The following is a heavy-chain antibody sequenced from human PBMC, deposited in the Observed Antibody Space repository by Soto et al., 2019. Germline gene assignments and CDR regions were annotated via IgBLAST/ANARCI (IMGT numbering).Heavy chain of an antibody. CDR3: ARFSSVWSTFYS. CDR1: GYSFTSYW. V-gene: IGHV5-51*04. D-gene: IGHD6-19*01. CDR2: IWPADSDT. J-gene: IGHJ4*02. Sequence: GESLKISCEGSGYSFTSYWIAWVRQMPGKGLEWMGMIWPADSDTRYCSSLQGQVTVSDDKPIRTAYLHWSSLRASDTAMYYCARFSSVWSTFYSWVWGAMVTVSS.